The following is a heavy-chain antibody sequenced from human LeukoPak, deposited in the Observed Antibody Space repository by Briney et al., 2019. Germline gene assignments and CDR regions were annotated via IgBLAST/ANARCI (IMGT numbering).Heavy chain of an antibody. V-gene: IGHV4-4*07. J-gene: IGHJ6*03. CDR1: GGSFSGYY. Sequence: SETLSLTFAVFGGSFSGYYWSWIRQPPGKGLEWIGRIYTSGSTNYIPSLKSRVTMSVDTSKNQISLKLSSVTAADTAVYYCARQDCSCTRCYTVYYYYYMDVWGKGTTVTVSS. CDR2: IYTSGST. CDR3: ARQDCSCTRCYTVYYYYYMDV. D-gene: IGHD2-2*02.